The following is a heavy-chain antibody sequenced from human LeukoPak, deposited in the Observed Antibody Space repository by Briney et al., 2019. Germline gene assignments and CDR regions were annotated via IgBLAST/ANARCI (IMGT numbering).Heavy chain of an antibody. V-gene: IGHV3-23*01. Sequence: GGSLRLSCAASGFTFGSYDLSWVRQAPGKGLECVAAISRGVGSTYYADSVKGRFTISRDNSKNTLYLQMNNLRADDTAVYYCAKKGQADDYGKPDWGQGTLVTVSS. CDR3: AKKGQADDYGKPD. CDR1: GFTFGSYD. J-gene: IGHJ4*02. D-gene: IGHD4-17*01. CDR2: ISRGVGST.